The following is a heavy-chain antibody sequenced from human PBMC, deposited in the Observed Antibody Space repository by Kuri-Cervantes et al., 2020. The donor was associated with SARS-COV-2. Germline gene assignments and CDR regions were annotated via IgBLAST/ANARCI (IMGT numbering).Heavy chain of an antibody. V-gene: IGHV4-59*01. CDR1: GGSISTYY. J-gene: IGHJ6*02. Sequence: SETLSLTCTVSGGSISTYYWSWIRQPPGKGLEWIGYIYYSGSTTYNPSLKSRVTISVDTSKNQFSLELDSVTAAGTAVYYCARESNYSHYYGTEVWGQGTTVTVSS. CDR3: ARESNYSHYYGTEV. CDR2: IYYSGST.